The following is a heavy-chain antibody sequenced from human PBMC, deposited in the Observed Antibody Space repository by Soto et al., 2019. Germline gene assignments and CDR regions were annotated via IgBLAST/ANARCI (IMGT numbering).Heavy chain of an antibody. CDR3: ANDFWSEYS. CDR1: GFSFSSYE. D-gene: IGHD3-3*01. J-gene: IGHJ5*02. V-gene: IGHV3-48*03. CDR2: ISGSSSMI. Sequence: GGSLRLSCAASGFSFSSYEMNWVRQAPGGGLEWVSYISGSSSMIYYADSVKGRFTISRDNAKNSLYLQMNSLRAEDTAVYYCANDFWSEYSWGQGTLVTVS.